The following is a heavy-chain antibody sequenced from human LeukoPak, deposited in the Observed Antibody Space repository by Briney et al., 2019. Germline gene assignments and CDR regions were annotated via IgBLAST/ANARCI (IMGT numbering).Heavy chain of an antibody. CDR3: AKTEDTWLDRNYFDY. V-gene: IGHV3-23*01. Sequence: PGGSLRLSCAASGFTFSSYAMSWVRQAPGKGLEWVSAISGSGGSTYYADSVKGRFAISRYNSKNTLYLQMNSLRAEDTAVYYCAKTEDTWLDRNYFDYWGQGTLVTVSS. D-gene: IGHD6-19*01. CDR2: ISGSGGST. J-gene: IGHJ4*02. CDR1: GFTFSSYA.